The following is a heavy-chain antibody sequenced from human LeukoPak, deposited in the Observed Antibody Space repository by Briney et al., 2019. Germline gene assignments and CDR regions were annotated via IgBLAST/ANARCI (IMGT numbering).Heavy chain of an antibody. Sequence: GGSLRLSCAASGFAFSSYAMHWVRQAPGKGLEWVAVISYDGSNKYYADSVKGRFTISRDNSKNTLYLQMNSLRAEDTAVYYCARVGVFSSSWFNDALDIWGQGTMVTVSS. V-gene: IGHV3-30-3*01. CDR2: ISYDGSNK. D-gene: IGHD6-13*01. CDR1: GFAFSSYA. J-gene: IGHJ3*02. CDR3: ARVGVFSSSWFNDALDI.